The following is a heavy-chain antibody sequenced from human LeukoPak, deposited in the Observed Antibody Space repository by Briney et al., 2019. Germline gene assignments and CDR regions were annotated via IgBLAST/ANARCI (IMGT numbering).Heavy chain of an antibody. CDR3: ARVYCSGGVCYSFDC. CDR2: IYHGGST. D-gene: IGHD2-15*01. J-gene: IGHJ4*02. V-gene: IGHV4-31*03. Sequence: SQTLSLTCTVSGCSISSGGYFWGWIRQHPGKGLEWIGYIYHGGSTYYNLSLKSRVTISVDTSKNQFSLKLSSVTAADTAVYYCARVYCSGGVCYSFDCWGQGTLVTVSS. CDR1: GCSISSGGYF.